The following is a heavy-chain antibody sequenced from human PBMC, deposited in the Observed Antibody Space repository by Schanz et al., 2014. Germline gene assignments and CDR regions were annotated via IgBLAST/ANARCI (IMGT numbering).Heavy chain of an antibody. CDR3: ARGGPAYYFDD. Sequence: VHLLESGGGLVEPGGSLRLSCAASGFSFSSYGMNWLRQAPGKGLEWVSVIGVDGTTTYYADSVKGRFTISRDNTKNSLFLQLNSLRADDTAVYYCARGGPAYYFDDWGQGTLVDVSS. J-gene: IGHJ4*02. CDR1: GFSFSSYG. CDR2: IGVDGTTT. V-gene: IGHV3-48*04.